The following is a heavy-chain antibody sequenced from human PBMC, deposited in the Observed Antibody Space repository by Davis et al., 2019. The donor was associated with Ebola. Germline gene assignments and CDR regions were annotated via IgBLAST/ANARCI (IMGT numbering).Heavy chain of an antibody. J-gene: IGHJ5*02. CDR1: RGTFSSYA. CDR2: IIPILGIA. D-gene: IGHD6-13*01. V-gene: IGHV1-69*04. Sequence: SSVTVSCQASRGTFSSYAISWVRHALGPGLEWMGRIIPILGIANYAQKFQGRVTITADKSTSTAYTELSSLRSEDTAVYYCARDRGTEVLSIAAAGTCWFDPWGQGTLVTVSS. CDR3: ARDRGTEVLSIAAAGTCWFDP.